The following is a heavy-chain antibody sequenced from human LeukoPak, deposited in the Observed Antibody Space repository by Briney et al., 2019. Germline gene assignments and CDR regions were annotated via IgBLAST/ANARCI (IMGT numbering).Heavy chain of an antibody. J-gene: IGHJ3*02. CDR3: AKAPYIAAVDPSDAFDI. V-gene: IGHV3-53*01. CDR1: GFTVSSNY. Sequence: GGSLRLSCAASGFTVSSNYMSWVRQAPGKGLEWVSVIYSGGSTYYADSVKGRFTISRDNSKNTLYLQMNSLRAEDTAVYYCAKAPYIAAVDPSDAFDIWGQGTMVTVSS. D-gene: IGHD6-13*01. CDR2: IYSGGST.